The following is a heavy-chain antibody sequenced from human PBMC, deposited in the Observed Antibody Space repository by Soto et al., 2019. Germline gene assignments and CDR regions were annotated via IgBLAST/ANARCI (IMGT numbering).Heavy chain of an antibody. CDR3: ARGYYGSGSYLNNWFDP. D-gene: IGHD3-10*01. CDR2: IIPILGIA. Sequence: SVKVSCKASGGTFSSYTISWVRQAPGQGLEWMGRIIPILGIANYAQKFQGRVTITADKSTSTAYMELSSLRSEDTAVYYCARGYYGSGSYLNNWFDPWGQGTLVTVSS. J-gene: IGHJ5*02. CDR1: GGTFSSYT. V-gene: IGHV1-69*02.